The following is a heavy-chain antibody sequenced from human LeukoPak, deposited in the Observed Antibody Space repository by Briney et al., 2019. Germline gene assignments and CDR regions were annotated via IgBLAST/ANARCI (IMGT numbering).Heavy chain of an antibody. CDR3: AVVDSSGWYCHDY. CDR2: IIPIFGTA. V-gene: IGHV1-69*13. J-gene: IGHJ4*02. Sequence: SVKVSCKASGGTFSSYAISWVRQAPGQGLEWMGGIIPIFGTANYAQKFQGRVTITADESTSTAYMELSSLRSEDTAVYYCAVVDSSGWYCHDYWGQGTLVTVSS. CDR1: GGTFSSYA. D-gene: IGHD6-19*01.